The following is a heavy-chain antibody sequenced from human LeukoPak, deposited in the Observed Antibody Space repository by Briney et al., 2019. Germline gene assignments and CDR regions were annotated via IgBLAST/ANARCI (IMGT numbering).Heavy chain of an antibody. D-gene: IGHD6-13*01. CDR1: GGSISSYY. V-gene: IGHV4-59*12. J-gene: IGHJ6*02. CDR2: IYYSGST. Sequence: SETLSLTCTVSGGSISSYYWSWIRQPPGKGLEWIGYIYYSGSTNYNPSLKSRVTISVDTSKNQFSLQLNSVTPEDTAVYYCAREGYSSSWFKYYYYYGMDVWGQGTTVTVSS. CDR3: AREGYSSSWFKYYYYYGMDV.